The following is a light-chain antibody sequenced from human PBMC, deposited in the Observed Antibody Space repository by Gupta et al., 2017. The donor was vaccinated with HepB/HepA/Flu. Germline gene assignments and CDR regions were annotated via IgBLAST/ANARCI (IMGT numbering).Light chain of an antibody. V-gene: IGLV3-1*01. J-gene: IGLJ2*01. CDR1: KLGDKY. CDR3: QAWDSSYVV. CDR2: QDS. Sequence: SYYLTQPPSVSVSPGQTASITCSGDKLGDKYACWYQQKPGQSPVLDIYQDSKRPSGIPERFSGSNSGNTATLTITGTKTMDEADYYCQAWDSSYVVFGGGTKLTVL.